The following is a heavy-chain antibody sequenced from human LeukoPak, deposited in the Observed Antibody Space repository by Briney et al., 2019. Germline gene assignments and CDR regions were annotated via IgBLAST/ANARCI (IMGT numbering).Heavy chain of an antibody. D-gene: IGHD3-22*01. CDR1: GGPFSGYY. V-gene: IGHV4-34*01. J-gene: IGHJ3*02. CDR3: ARVLPVVITTSGAFDI. Sequence: SETLSLTCAVYGGPFSGYYWSWIRQPPGKGLEWIGEINHSGSTNYNPSLKSRVTISVDTSKNQFSLKLSSVTAADTAVYYCARVLPVVITTSGAFDIWGQGTMVTVSS. CDR2: INHSGST.